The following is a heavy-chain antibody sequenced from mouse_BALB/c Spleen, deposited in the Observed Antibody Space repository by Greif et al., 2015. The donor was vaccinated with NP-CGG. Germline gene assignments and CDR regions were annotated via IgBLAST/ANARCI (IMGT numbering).Heavy chain of an antibody. D-gene: IGHD1-2*01. Sequence: VQLQESGPELVKPGASVKMSCKASGYTFTSYYIHWVKQRPGQGLEWIGWIYPGDGSTKYNEKFKGKTTLTADKSSSTAYMLLSSLTSEDSAIYFCARFTTATRAMDYWGQGTSVTVSS. V-gene: IGHV1S56*01. CDR3: ARFTTATRAMDY. CDR2: IYPGDGST. J-gene: IGHJ4*01. CDR1: GYTFTSYY.